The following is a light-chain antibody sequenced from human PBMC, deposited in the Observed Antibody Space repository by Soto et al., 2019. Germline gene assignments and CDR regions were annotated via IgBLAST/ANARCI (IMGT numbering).Light chain of an antibody. Sequence: QSALTQPASVSASPGQSITISCTGTSTDVGGYNCVSWYQQYPGKAPKLIIYEVSNRPSGVSDRFSGFKFANTASLTISGLQAEDEANYYCSSYTSSSTLVFGGGTKLTVL. CDR3: SSYTSSSTLV. J-gene: IGLJ3*02. CDR1: STDVGGYNC. V-gene: IGLV2-14*01. CDR2: EVS.